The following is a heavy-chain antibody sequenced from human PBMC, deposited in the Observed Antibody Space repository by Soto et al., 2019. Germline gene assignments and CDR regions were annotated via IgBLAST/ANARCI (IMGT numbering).Heavy chain of an antibody. V-gene: IGHV1-3*01. CDR2: INAGNGNT. CDR3: ARDSGSGWSYADAFDI. D-gene: IGHD6-19*01. J-gene: IGHJ3*02. Sequence: ASVKVSCKASGYTFTSSAMRWVRQAPGQRLEWMGWINAGNGNTKYSQKFQGRVTITRDTSASTAYMELSSLRSEDTAVYYCARDSGSGWSYADAFDIWGQGTMVTVSS. CDR1: GYTFTSSA.